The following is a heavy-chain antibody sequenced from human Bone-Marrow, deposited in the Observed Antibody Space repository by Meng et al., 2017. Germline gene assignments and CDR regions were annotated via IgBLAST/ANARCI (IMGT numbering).Heavy chain of an antibody. V-gene: IGHV1-2*06. CDR3: ARDLYGSGNYIGT. CDR2: INPNSGDT. Sequence: SVKVSCKASGYTFNVYYMHWVRQAPGQGLEWMGRINPNSGDTNYTQKFQGRVTMTRDTSITTAYMELSSLRSDDTAVYYCARDLYGSGNYIGTWGQGTLVTVSS. CDR1: GYTFNVYY. D-gene: IGHD3-10*01. J-gene: IGHJ4*02.